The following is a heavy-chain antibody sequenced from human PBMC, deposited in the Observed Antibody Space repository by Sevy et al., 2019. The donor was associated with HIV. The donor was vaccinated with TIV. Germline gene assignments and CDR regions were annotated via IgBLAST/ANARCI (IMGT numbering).Heavy chain of an antibody. D-gene: IGHD3-22*01. V-gene: IGHV1-24*01. J-gene: IGHJ4*02. CDR1: GYALTDFP. Sequence: ASVKVSCKFSGYALTDFPIHWVRQAPGKGLAWVGRFDPEDGETIYAQKFQGRVTMTEDTSTDTAYMALSSLRSEDTAVYYCATTREYYSDNSGYLDYWGQGTLVTVSS. CDR2: FDPEDGET. CDR3: ATTREYYSDNSGYLDY.